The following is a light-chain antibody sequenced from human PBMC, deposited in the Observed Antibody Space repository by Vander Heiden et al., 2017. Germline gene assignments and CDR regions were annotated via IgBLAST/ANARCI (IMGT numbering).Light chain of an antibody. CDR1: QSMGTD. V-gene: IGKV3-15*01. CDR2: DAS. Sequence: ILFTQSPATLSVSPGARATLSCRASQSMGTDLAWFQQKPGQAPRLLIYDASTRATSIPARFSGSGYGTEFTLTISSLQSEDFAVYYCQQYNKWPPWTFGQGTKVEIK. CDR3: QQYNKWPPWT. J-gene: IGKJ1*01.